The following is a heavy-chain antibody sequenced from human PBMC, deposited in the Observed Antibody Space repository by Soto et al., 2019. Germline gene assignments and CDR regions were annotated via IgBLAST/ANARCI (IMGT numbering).Heavy chain of an antibody. J-gene: IGHJ4*02. D-gene: IGHD3-3*01. CDR3: AKMPADFWSGYYCFDY. Sequence: GGSLRLSCAASGFTFSSYAMSWVRQAPWKGLEWVSAISGSGGSTYYADSVKGRFTISRDNSKNTLYLQMNSLRAEDTAVYYCAKMPADFWSGYYCFDYWGQGTLVTGS. CDR1: GFTFSSYA. V-gene: IGHV3-23*01. CDR2: ISGSGGST.